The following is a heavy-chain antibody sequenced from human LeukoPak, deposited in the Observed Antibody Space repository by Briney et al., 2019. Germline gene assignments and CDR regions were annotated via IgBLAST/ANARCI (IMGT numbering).Heavy chain of an antibody. Sequence: PGGSLRLSCAASGFSFSTYGMHWIRQAPGKGLEWVAVIWHDGSNKYYADSVKGRFTISRDNSKNTLYLQMNSLRAEDTAVYYCAKLILGATDYGMDVWGQGTTVTVSS. CDR2: IWHDGSNK. D-gene: IGHD1-26*01. CDR1: GFSFSTYG. J-gene: IGHJ6*02. CDR3: AKLILGATDYGMDV. V-gene: IGHV3-30*02.